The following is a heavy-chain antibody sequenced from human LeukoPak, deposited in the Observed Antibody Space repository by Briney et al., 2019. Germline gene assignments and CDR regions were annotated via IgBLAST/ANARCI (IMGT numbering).Heavy chain of an antibody. D-gene: IGHD3-10*01. J-gene: IGHJ2*01. CDR1: GFTFSDYY. CDR2: INSSSSYT. V-gene: IGHV3-11*06. CDR3: ARATGNWYFDL. Sequence: GGSLRLSCAASGFTFSDYYMSWIRQAPGKGLEWVSYINSSSSYTNYADSVKGRFTISRDNAKNSLYLQMNSLRAEDTAVYYCARATGNWYFDLWGRGTLVTVSS.